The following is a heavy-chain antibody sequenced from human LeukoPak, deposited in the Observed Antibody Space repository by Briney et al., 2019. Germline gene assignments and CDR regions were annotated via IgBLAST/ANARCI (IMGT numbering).Heavy chain of an antibody. D-gene: IGHD4-23*01. J-gene: IGHJ4*02. CDR2: IYYSGST. V-gene: IGHV4-59*01. CDR1: GGSISSYY. CDR3: ARIYGGNLYYFDY. Sequence: SETLSLTCTVSGGSISSYYWSWIRQPPGKGLEWIGYIYYSGSTNYNPSLKSRVTISVDTSKNQFSLKLSSVTAADTAVYYCARIYGGNLYYFDYWGQGTLVTVSS.